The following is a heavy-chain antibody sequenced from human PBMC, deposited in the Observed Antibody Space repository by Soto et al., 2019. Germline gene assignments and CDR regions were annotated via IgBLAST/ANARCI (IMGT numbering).Heavy chain of an antibody. D-gene: IGHD3-3*01. J-gene: IGHJ6*02. CDR1: GFTVSSNY. CDR3: ARDCGVVNNYGVEG. CDR2: IYSGGST. Sequence: PAGALRLSCAASGFTVSSNYMSWVRQAPGKGLEWVSVIYSGGSTYYADSVKGRFTISRDNSKNTLYLQMNSLRAEDTAVYYWARDCGVVNNYGVEGWGPATTVTV. V-gene: IGHV3-53*01.